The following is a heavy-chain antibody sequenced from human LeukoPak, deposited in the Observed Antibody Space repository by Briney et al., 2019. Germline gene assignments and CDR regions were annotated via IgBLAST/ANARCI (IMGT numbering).Heavy chain of an antibody. CDR2: IYYSGST. V-gene: IGHV4-39*01. D-gene: IGHD6-6*01. Sequence: PSETLSLTCTVSGGSISSSSYYWGWIRQPPGKGLEWIGSIYYSGSTYYNPSLKSRVTISVDTSKNQFSLKLSSVTAADTAVYYCARNPIAARPFDYWGQGTLVTVSS. CDR1: GGSISSSSYY. J-gene: IGHJ4*02. CDR3: ARNPIAARPFDY.